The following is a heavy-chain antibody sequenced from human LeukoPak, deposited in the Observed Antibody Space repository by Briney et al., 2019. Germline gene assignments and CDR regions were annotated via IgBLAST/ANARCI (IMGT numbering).Heavy chain of an antibody. V-gene: IGHV3-7*01. CDR2: IRQDGSER. J-gene: IGHJ4*02. D-gene: IGHD5-12*01. CDR3: ARDWGSTGYDLYDS. CDR1: GFIFSNYW. Sequence: GGSLRLSCAASGFIFSNYWMTWVRQAPGRGLEWVAHIRQDGSERHYVDSVKDRFTISRDNAKNSLDLQMDSLRAEDTAVYYCARDWGSTGYDLYDSWGQGTLVTVSS.